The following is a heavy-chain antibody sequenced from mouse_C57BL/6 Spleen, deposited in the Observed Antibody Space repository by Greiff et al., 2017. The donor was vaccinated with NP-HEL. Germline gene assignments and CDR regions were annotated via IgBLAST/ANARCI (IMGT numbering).Heavy chain of an antibody. V-gene: IGHV1-77*01. CDR2: IGPGSGST. J-gene: IGHJ3*01. D-gene: IGHD4-1*01. CDR3: ARGWDSAWFDY. Sequence: VQLQQSGAELVKPGASVKISCKASGYTFTDYYINWVKQRPGQGLEWIGKIGPGSGSTCYNEKFKGKATLTADKSSSTAYMQLRSLTSEAAAFAFCARGWDSAWFDYWGQGTLVTVSA. CDR1: GYTFTDYY.